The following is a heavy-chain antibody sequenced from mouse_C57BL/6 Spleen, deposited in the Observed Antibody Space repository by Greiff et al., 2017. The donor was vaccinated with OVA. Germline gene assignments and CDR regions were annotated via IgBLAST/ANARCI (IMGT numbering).Heavy chain of an antibody. Sequence: ESGPELVKPGASVKISCKASGYAFSSSWMNWVKQRPGKGLEWIGRIYPGDGDTNYNGKFKGKATLTADKSSSTAYMQLSSLTSEDSAVYFCARERIYYGNYDAMDYWGQGTSVTVSS. CDR3: ARERIYYGNYDAMDY. CDR2: IYPGDGDT. D-gene: IGHD2-1*01. CDR1: GYAFSSSW. J-gene: IGHJ4*01. V-gene: IGHV1-82*01.